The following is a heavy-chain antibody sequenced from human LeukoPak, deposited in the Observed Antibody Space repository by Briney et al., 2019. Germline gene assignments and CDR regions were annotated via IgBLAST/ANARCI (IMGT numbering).Heavy chain of an antibody. CDR1: GFTFSTSA. J-gene: IGHJ4*02. Sequence: PGGSLRLSCAASGFTFSTSAMNWVRQVPGKGLEWVSSIDYDSSHIYYAASVRGRFTISRDNARDSVYLQMDSLRVEDKAVYYCTRDPLRYLRVGHHDYWGQGTLVAVSS. CDR3: TRDPLRYLRVGHHDY. CDR2: IDYDSSHI. V-gene: IGHV3-21*01. D-gene: IGHD3-9*01.